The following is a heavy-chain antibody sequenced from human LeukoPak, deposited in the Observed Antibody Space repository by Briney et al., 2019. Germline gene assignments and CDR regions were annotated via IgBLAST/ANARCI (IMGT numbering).Heavy chain of an antibody. J-gene: IGHJ6*02. V-gene: IGHV4-30-4*01. CDR1: GGSISSGNYY. CDR3: ARDKKYVVPAAMGDYYYGMDV. Sequence: SQTLSLTCTVSGGSISSGNYYWSWIRQPPGKGLEWIGYIYYSGSTYYNPSLKSRVTISVDTSKNQFSLKLSSVTAADTAVYYCARDKKYVVPAAMGDYYYGMDVWGQGTTVTVSS. D-gene: IGHD2-2*01. CDR2: IYYSGST.